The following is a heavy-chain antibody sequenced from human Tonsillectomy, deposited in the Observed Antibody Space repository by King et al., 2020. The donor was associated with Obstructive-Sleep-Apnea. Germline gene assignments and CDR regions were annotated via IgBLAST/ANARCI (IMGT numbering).Heavy chain of an antibody. D-gene: IGHD2-21*02. V-gene: IGHV4-59*01. J-gene: IGHJ2*01. CDR2: IYYSGRT. Sequence: QLQESGPGLVKPSETLSLTCTVSGGSISSYYWSWIRQPPGKGLEWIGYIYYSGRTNYNPSLKIRVTISVDTSKNQFSLKLRSLTAADTAVYYCARGGFCGGDCYPPGWYFDLWGRGTLVTVSS. CDR1: GGSISSYY. CDR3: ARGGFCGGDCYPPGWYFDL.